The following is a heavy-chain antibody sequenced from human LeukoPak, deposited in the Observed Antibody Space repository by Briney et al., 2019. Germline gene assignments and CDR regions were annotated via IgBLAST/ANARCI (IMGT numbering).Heavy chain of an antibody. Sequence: GGSLRLSCAASGFTFSTHWMSWVRQIPGKGLESVANIKQDGSEKHYVDSVRGRFTISRDNAESSLYLQMNSLRAEDTAVYYCASDFGSGSFFAYWGQGTLVTVSS. CDR3: ASDFGSGSFFAY. CDR1: GFTFSTHW. J-gene: IGHJ4*02. V-gene: IGHV3-7*03. D-gene: IGHD3-10*01. CDR2: IKQDGSEK.